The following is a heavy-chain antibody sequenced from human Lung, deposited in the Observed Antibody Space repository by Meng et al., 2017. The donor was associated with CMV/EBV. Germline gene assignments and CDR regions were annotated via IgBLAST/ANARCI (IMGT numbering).Heavy chain of an antibody. J-gene: IGHJ4*02. CDR2: FVNYVDT. Sequence: QLPLLQSGPEVKKPGASVRVSCKASGYTFGSYGICWVRQAPGQGLEWMGWFVNYVDTYPAPKFQGRVTMTTDTHTNTAFMELRSLTSDDTAVYYCASGTPGRSYCDYWGQGTLVTVSS. CDR1: GYTFGSYG. D-gene: IGHD2-15*01. V-gene: IGHV1-18*01. CDR3: ASGTPGRSYCDY.